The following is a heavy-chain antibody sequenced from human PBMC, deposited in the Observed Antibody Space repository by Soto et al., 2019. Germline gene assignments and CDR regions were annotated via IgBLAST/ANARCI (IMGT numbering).Heavy chain of an antibody. V-gene: IGHV4-39*02. CDR2: LFYGGTT. J-gene: IGHJ4*02. D-gene: IGHD2-15*01. Sequence: PXETLSLTCTVSGGSISGYYWTWIRQPPGKGLEWVGSLFYGGTTDYNPSLKSRLTMSLDTSKNHFSLKLRSVTAADTAVYYCARDKANSHCSGGSCYPGGFGYWGQGTLVTVSS. CDR1: GGSISGYY. CDR3: ARDKANSHCSGGSCYPGGFGY.